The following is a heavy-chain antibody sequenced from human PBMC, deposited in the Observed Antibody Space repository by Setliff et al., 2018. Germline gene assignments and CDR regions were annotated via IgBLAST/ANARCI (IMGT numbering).Heavy chain of an antibody. D-gene: IGHD3-22*01. CDR3: ARESYDSSGYIYNFDY. J-gene: IGHJ4*02. CDR1: GYSFTSYW. CDR2: IYPGDSDT. Sequence: GESLKISCKGSGYSFTSYWIGWVRQMPGKGLEWMGIIYPGDSDTRYSPSFQGQVTISADKSISTAYLQWSSLKASDTAMYYCARESYDSSGYIYNFDYWGQGTLVTVSS. V-gene: IGHV5-51*01.